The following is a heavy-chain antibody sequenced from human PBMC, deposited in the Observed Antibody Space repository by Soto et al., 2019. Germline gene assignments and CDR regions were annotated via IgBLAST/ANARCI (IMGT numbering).Heavy chain of an antibody. CDR3: ERYRVGYSNSVDVLDG. D-gene: IGHD6-6*01. V-gene: IGHV3-33*01. CDR2: IWYDGSSK. Sequence: VQRVESGGKVVQPGTSLRLSCTPSGFTFRMYGMHWVRQAPGKGLEWVARIWYDGSSKYHADAVQGRFTISRDNSKNTRYLGMISLRRDDPGLYFCERYRVGYSNSVDVLDGWGQ. J-gene: IGHJ6*01. CDR1: GFTFRMYG.